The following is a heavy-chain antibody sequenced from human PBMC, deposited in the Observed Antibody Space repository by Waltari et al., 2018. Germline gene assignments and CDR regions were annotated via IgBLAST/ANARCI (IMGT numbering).Heavy chain of an antibody. CDR1: GYTFISNG. J-gene: IGHJ6*02. V-gene: IGHV1-18*01. D-gene: IGHD6-13*01. Sequence: VKLVQSGGEVKKPGASVKVSCKASGYTFISNGISRVRQAPGHGLEWVGWVSGLDENTKYARNFQGRVSLTAEAATNPAYMELTGLTADDTAVYYCAHSDYRSSWYTMDVWGQGTTVSVSS. CDR3: AHSDYRSSWYTMDV. CDR2: VSGLDENT.